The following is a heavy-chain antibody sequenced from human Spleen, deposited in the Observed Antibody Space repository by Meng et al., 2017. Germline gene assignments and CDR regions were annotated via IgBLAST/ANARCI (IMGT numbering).Heavy chain of an antibody. CDR1: GFTFSSSA. CDR3: ARLAYTSGPPHCDF. V-gene: IGHV3-48*04. CDR2: ISVSGSGSIT. D-gene: IGHD2-8*02. Sequence: GESLKISCVASGFTFSSSAMTCVRQAPGKGLEWLAYISVSGSGSITYVADSVKGRFSISRDNARNSLYLPMNSLSAEDTAVYFCARLAYTSGPPHCDFWGQGTLVTVSS. J-gene: IGHJ4*02.